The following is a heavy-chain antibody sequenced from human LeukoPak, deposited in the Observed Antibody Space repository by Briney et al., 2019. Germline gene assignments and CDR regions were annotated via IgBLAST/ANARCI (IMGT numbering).Heavy chain of an antibody. CDR3: ARFLVSYYYDSSGYIGMDV. CDR2: IIPILGIA. CDR1: GGTFSSYA. J-gene: IGHJ6*02. D-gene: IGHD3-22*01. V-gene: IGHV1-69*04. Sequence: ASVKVSCKASGGTFSSYAISWVRQAPGQGLEWMGRIIPILGIANYAQKFQGRVTITADKSTSTAYMELSSLRSEDTAVYYCARFLVSYYYDSSGYIGMDVWGQGTTVTVSS.